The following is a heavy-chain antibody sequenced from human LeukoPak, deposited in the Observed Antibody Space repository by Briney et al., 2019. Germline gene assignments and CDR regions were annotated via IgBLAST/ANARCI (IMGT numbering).Heavy chain of an antibody. V-gene: IGHV6-1*01. D-gene: IGHD6-6*01. J-gene: IGHJ5*02. Sequence: SQTLSLTCAISGDSVSSNSAAWNWIRQSPSRGLEWLGRTYYRSKWYNDYAVFVKSRITIKSDTSKNQFSLQLNSVTPEDTAVYYCARVWRSSFGSLNWFDPWGQGTLVTVSS. CDR2: TYYRSKWYN. CDR3: ARVWRSSFGSLNWFDP. CDR1: GDSVSSNSAA.